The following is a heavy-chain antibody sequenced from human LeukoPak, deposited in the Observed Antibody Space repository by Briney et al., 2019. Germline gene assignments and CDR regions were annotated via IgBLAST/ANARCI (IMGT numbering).Heavy chain of an antibody. CDR3: ARAGQQLVPYYFNY. Sequence: PGGSLRLSCGVSGFTFSNFAMSWLRQAPGKGREWVSSISGSEGSTYYTDSMKGRFTISRDNSKNTLYPQMNSLRADDTAVYFCARAGQQLVPYYFNYWGQGILVTVSS. V-gene: IGHV3-23*01. CDR1: GFTFSNFA. CDR2: ISGSEGST. D-gene: IGHD2-2*01. J-gene: IGHJ4*02.